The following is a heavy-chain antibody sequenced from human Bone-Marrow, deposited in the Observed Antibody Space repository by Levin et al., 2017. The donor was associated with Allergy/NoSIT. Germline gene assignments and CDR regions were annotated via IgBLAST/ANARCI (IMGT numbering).Heavy chain of an antibody. Sequence: EASVKVSCTVSGFTFSDYALHWVRQAPGKGLECVSSISSNGAGTSYADSVKGRFTISRDNSKSTVYLQMGSLRVEDMAVYYCARDTPMGVDYWGQGTLVTVSS. V-gene: IGHV3-64*02. CDR3: ARDTPMGVDY. J-gene: IGHJ4*02. CDR2: ISSNGAGT. D-gene: IGHD5-18*01. CDR1: GFTFSDYA.